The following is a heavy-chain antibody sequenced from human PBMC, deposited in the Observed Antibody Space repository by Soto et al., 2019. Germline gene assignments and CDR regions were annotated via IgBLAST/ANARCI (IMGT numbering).Heavy chain of an antibody. Sequence: QMKLVQSGPEVKKPGTSVKVSCKASGFTFTSSAVQWVRQARGQRLEGIGCIVVGSGNTNYAQKFQERVTITRDMSTSTAYMALSSLRSEDTAVYYCAAAPWTSYYYGMDVWGQGTTVTVPS. J-gene: IGHJ6*02. V-gene: IGHV1-58*01. CDR1: GFTFTSSA. CDR3: AAAPWTSYYYGMDV. D-gene: IGHD5-12*01. CDR2: IVVGSGNT.